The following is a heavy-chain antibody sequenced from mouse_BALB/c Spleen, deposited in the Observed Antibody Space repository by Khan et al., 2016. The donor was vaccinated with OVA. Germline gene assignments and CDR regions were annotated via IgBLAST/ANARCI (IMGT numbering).Heavy chain of an antibody. CDR3: GRGGGGDRCAY. CDR1: GYTFTDFT. V-gene: IGHV1S137*01. J-gene: IGHJ3*01. CDR2: ISTYYGDA. Sequence: QMQLEESGAELVRPGVSVKISCKGSGYTFTDFTMHWVKQSHAKSLEWIGVISTYYGDATHNEKFKGKATLTVDKSSSTAYMELARLTSEDSAIYSGGRGGGGDRCAYWGQGTLVTVSA.